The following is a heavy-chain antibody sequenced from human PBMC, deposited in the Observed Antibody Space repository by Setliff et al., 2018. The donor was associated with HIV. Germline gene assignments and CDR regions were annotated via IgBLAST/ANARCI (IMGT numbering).Heavy chain of an antibody. Sequence: PSETLSLTCSVFRGSLSSGSYYWSWIRQPAGKGLEWIGRIYTSGSTNYNPSLKSRVTMSVDTSKNQFSLKLSSVTAADTAVYYCARLDSLMASFDFWGQGAPVTVSS. V-gene: IGHV4-61*02. D-gene: IGHD3-9*01. CDR1: RGSLSSGSYY. J-gene: IGHJ4*02. CDR3: ARLDSLMASFDF. CDR2: IYTSGST.